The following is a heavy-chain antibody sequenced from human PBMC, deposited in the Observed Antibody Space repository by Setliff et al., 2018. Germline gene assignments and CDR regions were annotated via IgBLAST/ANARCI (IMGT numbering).Heavy chain of an antibody. V-gene: IGHV3-72*01. Sequence: SLRLSCAASGFTFSDHYMDWVRQAPGKGPEWLGRIRNKANDYSTRYAASVKGGFTISRDDSMNSLYLQMDSLKPEDTALYYCARATFGSGSYFLDFWGQGTLVTVSS. J-gene: IGHJ4*02. CDR2: IRNKANDYST. CDR3: ARATFGSGSYFLDF. D-gene: IGHD3-10*01. CDR1: GFTFSDHY.